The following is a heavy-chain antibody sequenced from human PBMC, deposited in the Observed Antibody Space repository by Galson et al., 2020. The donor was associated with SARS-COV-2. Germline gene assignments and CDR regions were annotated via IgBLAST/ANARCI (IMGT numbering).Heavy chain of an antibody. CDR1: GFTFSNYS. Sequence: GESLKISCAASGFTFSNYSMNWVRQAPGKGLEWVSSINPSSSYMYYAESVEGRFTISRDNAKNSLFLQMNSLRDEDTAVYYCARDRGGSYYVDVFDIWGQGTKVTVSS. CDR2: INPSSSYM. V-gene: IGHV3-21*01. J-gene: IGHJ3*02. D-gene: IGHD1-26*01. CDR3: ARDRGGSYYVDVFDI.